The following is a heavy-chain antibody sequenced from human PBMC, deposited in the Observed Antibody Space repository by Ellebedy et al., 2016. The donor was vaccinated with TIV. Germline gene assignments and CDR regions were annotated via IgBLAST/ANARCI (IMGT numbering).Heavy chain of an antibody. CDR2: IYYIRIT. D-gene: IGHD4-23*01. CDR1: DGSISNFH. V-gene: IGHV4-59*01. CDR3: AAYYGGRFDY. Sequence: MPSETLSLTCTVSDGSISNFHWSWIRQPPGKGLEFIGYIYYIRITNYNPSLESRVAISIDTSENQFSLRLSSVTAADTAVYYCAAYYGGRFDYWGQGTLVTVSS. J-gene: IGHJ4*02.